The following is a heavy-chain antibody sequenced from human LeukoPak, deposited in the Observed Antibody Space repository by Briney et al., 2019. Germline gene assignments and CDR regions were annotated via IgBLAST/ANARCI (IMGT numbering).Heavy chain of an antibody. J-gene: IGHJ3*02. CDR1: GGSISSGDYY. CDR3: ARDLYYYDSSESPRDI. CDR2: IYYSGST. D-gene: IGHD3-22*01. V-gene: IGHV4-30-4*01. Sequence: SETLSLTCTVSGGSISSGDYYWSWIRQPPGKGLEWIGYIYYSGSTYYNPSLKSRVTISVDTSKNQFSLKLSSVTAADTAVYYCARDLYYYDSSESPRDIWDQGTMVTVSS.